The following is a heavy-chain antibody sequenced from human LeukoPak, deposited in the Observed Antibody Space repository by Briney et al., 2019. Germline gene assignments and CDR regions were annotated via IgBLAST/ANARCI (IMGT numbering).Heavy chain of an antibody. Sequence: ASVKVSCKASGYTFTTRYYMHWVRQAPGQGLEWIGIINTSGGGTNYAQKFQGRVTMTRDTSTSTVYMELGNPTSEDTAVYYCAREESGGYFDYWGQGTLVTVSS. CDR3: AREESGGYFDY. V-gene: IGHV1-46*01. CDR1: GYTFTTRYY. J-gene: IGHJ4*02. D-gene: IGHD2-8*02. CDR2: INTSGGGT.